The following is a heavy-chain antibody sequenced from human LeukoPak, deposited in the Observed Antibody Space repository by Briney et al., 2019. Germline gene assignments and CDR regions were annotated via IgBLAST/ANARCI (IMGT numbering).Heavy chain of an antibody. D-gene: IGHD5-12*01. J-gene: IGHJ6*03. Sequence: HPGGSLRLSCAASGFTFSSYAMSWVRQAPGKGLEWVSAISGSGGSTYYADSVKGRFTISRDNSKNTLYLQMNSLRAEDTAVYYCATYSGSYLGYYYYYMDVWGKGTTVTVSS. V-gene: IGHV3-23*01. CDR3: ATYSGSYLGYYYYYMDV. CDR2: ISGSGGST. CDR1: GFTFSSYA.